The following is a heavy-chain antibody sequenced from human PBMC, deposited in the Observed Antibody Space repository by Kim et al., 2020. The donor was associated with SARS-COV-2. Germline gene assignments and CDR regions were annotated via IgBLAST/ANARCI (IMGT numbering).Heavy chain of an antibody. CDR3: ARVGYSSGWYRDY. Sequence: GGSLRLSCAASGFTFSSYSMNWVRQAPGKGLEWVSSISSSSSYIYYADSVKGRFTISRDNAKKSLYLQMNSLRAEDTAVYYCARVGYSSGWYRDYWGQGTLVTVSS. CDR1: GFTFSSYS. D-gene: IGHD6-19*01. CDR2: ISSSSSYI. J-gene: IGHJ4*02. V-gene: IGHV3-21*01.